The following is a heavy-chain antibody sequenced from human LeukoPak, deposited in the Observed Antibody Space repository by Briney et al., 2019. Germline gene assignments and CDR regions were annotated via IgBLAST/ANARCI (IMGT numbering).Heavy chain of an antibody. V-gene: IGHV4-34*01. CDR2: INHSGST. CDR3: ARVRALYCSGGSCYPSSPHNWFDP. Sequence: SETLSLTCAVHGGSFSGYYWSWIRQPPGKGLEWIGEINHSGSTNYNPSVKSRVTISVDTSKNQFSLKLSSVTAADTAVYYCARVRALYCSGGSCYPSSPHNWFDPWGQGTLVTVSS. CDR1: GGSFSGYY. D-gene: IGHD2-15*01. J-gene: IGHJ5*02.